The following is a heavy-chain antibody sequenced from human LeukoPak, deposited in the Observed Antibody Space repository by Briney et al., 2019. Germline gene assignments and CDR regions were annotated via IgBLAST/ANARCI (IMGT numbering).Heavy chain of an antibody. CDR3: ARVKREYYDSSGYYGAFDY. J-gene: IGHJ4*02. CDR2: ISYDGSNK. V-gene: IGHV3-30*04. Sequence: GGSLRLSCATSGFLFSTYEMNWVRQAPGKGLEWVAVISYDGSNKYYADSVKGRFTISRDNSKNTLYLQMNSLRAEDTAVYYCARVKREYYDSSGYYGAFDYWGQGTLVTVSS. CDR1: GFLFSTYE. D-gene: IGHD3-22*01.